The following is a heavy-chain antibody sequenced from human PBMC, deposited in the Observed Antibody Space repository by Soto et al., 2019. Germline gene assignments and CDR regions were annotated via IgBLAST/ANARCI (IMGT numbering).Heavy chain of an antibody. J-gene: IGHJ4*02. CDR1: GFTFSSYA. D-gene: IGHD1-26*01. V-gene: IGHV3-30-3*01. Sequence: GGYPRLSCAASGFTFSSYAMHWVRQAPGKGLEWVAVISYDGSNKYYADSVKGRFTISRDNSKNTLYLQMNSLRAEDTAVYYCAIYIESGSYYYFDYWGQGPLVTVSS. CDR3: AIYIESGSYYYFDY. CDR2: ISYDGSNK.